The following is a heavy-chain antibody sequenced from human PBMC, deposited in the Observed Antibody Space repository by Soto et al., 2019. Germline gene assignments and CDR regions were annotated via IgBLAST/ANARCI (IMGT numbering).Heavy chain of an antibody. J-gene: IGHJ5*02. Sequence: SETLSLTCAVYGGSFSGYYWSWIRQPPGKGLEWIGEINHSGSTNYNPSLKSRVTISVDTSKNQFSLKLSSVTAPDTAVYYCARRSYYGSGSYLGWFDPWGQGTLVTVSS. CDR2: INHSGST. V-gene: IGHV4-34*01. CDR1: GGSFSGYY. D-gene: IGHD3-10*01. CDR3: ARRSYYGSGSYLGWFDP.